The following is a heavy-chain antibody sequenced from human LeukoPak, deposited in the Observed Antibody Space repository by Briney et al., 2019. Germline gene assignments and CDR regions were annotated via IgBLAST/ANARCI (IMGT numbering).Heavy chain of an antibody. CDR1: GYTFTSYD. Sequence: ASVKVSCKASGYTFTSYDINWVRQATGQGLEWMGWMNPNSGNTGYAQKFQGRVTMTRNTSISTAYMELSSLRSEDTAVYYCARATKPSDFWSSRSCMDVWGKGTTVTVSS. D-gene: IGHD3-3*01. CDR2: MNPNSGNT. J-gene: IGHJ6*03. V-gene: IGHV1-8*01. CDR3: ARATKPSDFWSSRSCMDV.